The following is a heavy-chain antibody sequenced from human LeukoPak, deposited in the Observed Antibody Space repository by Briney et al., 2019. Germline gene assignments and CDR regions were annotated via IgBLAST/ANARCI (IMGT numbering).Heavy chain of an antibody. CDR3: ARSRVYVGNLDY. Sequence: SETLSLTCTVSGYSISSGYSWGWIRQPPGMGLEWIGTIYRNGNTYYRPSLKSRVTISVDTSKNQFSLKLSSVTAADTAVYYCARSRVYVGNLDYWGQGTLVTVSS. CDR2: IYRNGNT. J-gene: IGHJ4*02. V-gene: IGHV4-38-2*02. D-gene: IGHD4-23*01. CDR1: GYSISSGYS.